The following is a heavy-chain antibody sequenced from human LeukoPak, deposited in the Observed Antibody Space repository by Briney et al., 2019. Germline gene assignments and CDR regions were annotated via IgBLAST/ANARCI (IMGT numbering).Heavy chain of an antibody. CDR1: GFTFSSYA. CDR3: ARGGGYSYGSFDY. Sequence: GGSLRLSCAASGFTFSSYAMSWVRQAPGKGLEWVSAISGSGGSTYYADSVKGRFTISRDNAKNTLYLQMNSLRAEDTAVYYCARGGGYSYGSFDYWGQGTLVTVSS. V-gene: IGHV3-23*01. J-gene: IGHJ4*02. CDR2: ISGSGGST. D-gene: IGHD5-18*01.